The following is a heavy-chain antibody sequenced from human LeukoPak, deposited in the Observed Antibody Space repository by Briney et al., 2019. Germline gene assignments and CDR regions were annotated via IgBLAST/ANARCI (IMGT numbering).Heavy chain of an antibody. V-gene: IGHV4-61*01. CDR1: GGSISSSSYY. J-gene: IGHJ5*02. Sequence: SETLSLTCTVSGGSISSSSYYWSWIRQPPGKGLEWIGYIYYSGSTNYNPSLKSRVTISVDTSKNQFSLKLSSVTAADTAVYYCARGYYYDSSTYYLWGQGTLVTVSS. CDR3: ARGYYYDSSTYYL. D-gene: IGHD3-22*01. CDR2: IYYSGST.